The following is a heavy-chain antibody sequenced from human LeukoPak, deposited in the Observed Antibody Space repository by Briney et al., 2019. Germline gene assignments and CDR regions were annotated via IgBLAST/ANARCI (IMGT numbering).Heavy chain of an antibody. D-gene: IGHD6-13*01. CDR2: IKPDGSED. CDR3: TLVTRATAAVDY. CDR1: GFTFSSYW. J-gene: IGHJ4*02. V-gene: IGHV3-7*01. Sequence: GGSLRLSCAASGFTFSSYWMSWVRQVSGKGLEWVANIKPDGSEDYYVDSVKGRFTISRDNAEKSLYLQMNSLRVEDTAVYYCTLVTRATAAVDYWGQGTLVTVSS.